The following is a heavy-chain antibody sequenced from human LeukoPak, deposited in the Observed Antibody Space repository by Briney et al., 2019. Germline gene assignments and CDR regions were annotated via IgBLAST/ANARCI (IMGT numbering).Heavy chain of an antibody. Sequence: TSETLSLTCAVYGGSFSGYYWSWIRQPPGKGLEWIGEIDHSGSTNYNPSLKSRAAISVDTSKNQFSLKLSSVTAADTAVYYCARTRYYYGSGSRYVWFDPWGQGTLVTVSS. CDR2: IDHSGST. CDR1: GGSFSGYY. CDR3: ARTRYYYGSGSRYVWFDP. J-gene: IGHJ5*02. V-gene: IGHV4-34*01. D-gene: IGHD3-10*01.